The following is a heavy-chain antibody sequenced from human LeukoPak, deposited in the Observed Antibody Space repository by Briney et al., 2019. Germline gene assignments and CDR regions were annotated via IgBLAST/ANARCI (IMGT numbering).Heavy chain of an antibody. CDR3: ARDLAYSRLDY. CDR2: INPDGSEK. J-gene: IGHJ4*02. V-gene: IGHV3-7*01. Sequence: HPGGSLRLSCAASGFSFGSSWMDWVRQAPGKGLEWVASINPDGSEKYSVDSVEGRFTISRDNAKNLLYLQVNSLRVEDTAFYYCARDLAYSRLDYWGQGMLVTVSS. D-gene: IGHD5-18*01. CDR1: GFSFGSSW.